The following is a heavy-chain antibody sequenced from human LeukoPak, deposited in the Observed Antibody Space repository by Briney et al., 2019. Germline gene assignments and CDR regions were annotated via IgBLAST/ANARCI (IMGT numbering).Heavy chain of an antibody. D-gene: IGHD3-22*01. CDR2: ISSSSSYI. Sequence: PGGSLRLSCAASGFTFSSYSMNWVRQAPGKGLEWVSSISSSSSYIYYADSVKGRFTISRDNAKNSLYLQMNSLRAEDTAVYYCARDWSESSGYGDAFDIWGQGTMVTVSS. CDR1: GFTFSSYS. CDR3: ARDWSESSGYGDAFDI. V-gene: IGHV3-21*01. J-gene: IGHJ3*02.